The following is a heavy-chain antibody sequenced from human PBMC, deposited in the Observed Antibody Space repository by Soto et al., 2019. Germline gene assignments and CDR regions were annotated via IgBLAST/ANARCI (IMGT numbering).Heavy chain of an antibody. D-gene: IGHD2-2*01. J-gene: IGHJ5*02. CDR2: ISAYNGNT. CDR1: GYTFTSYG. V-gene: IGHV1-18*01. CDR3: ARGVCSSTSCYSSWNNWFGP. Sequence: ASVKVSCKASGYTFTSYGISWARQAPGQGLEWMGWISAYNGNTNYAQKLQGRVTMTTDTSTSTAYMELRSLRSDDTAVYYCARGVCSSTSCYSSWNNWFGPWGQGTLVTVSS.